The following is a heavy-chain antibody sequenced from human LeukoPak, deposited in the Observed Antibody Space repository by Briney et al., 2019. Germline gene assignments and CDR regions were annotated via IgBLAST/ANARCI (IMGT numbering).Heavy chain of an antibody. CDR1: GYTFTSYG. D-gene: IGHD3-22*01. CDR2: ISAYNGNT. CDR3: AREKGIYYYDSSGYYYFDY. J-gene: IGHJ4*02. V-gene: IGHV1-18*01. Sequence: ASVKVSCKASGYTFTSYGISWVRQAPGQGLEWMGWISAYNGNTNHAQKLQGRVTMTTDTSTSTAYMELRSLRSDDTAVYYCAREKGIYYYDSSGYYYFDYWGQGTLVTVSS.